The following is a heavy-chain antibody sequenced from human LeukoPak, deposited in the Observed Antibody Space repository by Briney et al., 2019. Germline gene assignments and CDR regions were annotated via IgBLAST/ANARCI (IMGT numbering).Heavy chain of an antibody. V-gene: IGHV4-59*12. J-gene: IGHJ4*02. CDR3: ARDYYGSGSYPTT. CDR1: GGSISSYY. D-gene: IGHD3-10*01. Sequence: TPSETLSLTCTVSGGSISSYYWSWIRQPPGKGLEWIGYIYYSGSTNYNPSLKSRVTISVDTSKNQFSLKLSSVTAADTAVYYCARDYYGSGSYPTTWGQGTLVTVSS. CDR2: IYYSGST.